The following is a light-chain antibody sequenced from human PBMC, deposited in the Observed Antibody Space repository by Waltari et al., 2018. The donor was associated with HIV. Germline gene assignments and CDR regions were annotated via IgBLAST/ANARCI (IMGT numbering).Light chain of an antibody. CDR3: QNYNDTIPMFT. CDR2: AAF. Sequence: EIVLTQSPDTLSLSPGEIATLSCTASQTITGNSLAWYQHRPGQAPRLLIYAAFGRATGISDRFSGGGSGTDFTLTISRLEPDDFAVYCCQNYNDTIPMFTFGPGTKV. V-gene: IGKV3-20*01. J-gene: IGKJ3*01. CDR1: QTITGNS.